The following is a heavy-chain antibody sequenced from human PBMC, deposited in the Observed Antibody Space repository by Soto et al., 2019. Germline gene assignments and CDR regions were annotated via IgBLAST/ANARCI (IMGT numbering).Heavy chain of an antibody. CDR1: GGSFSGYY. D-gene: IGHD1-26*01. CDR3: ARGPSSMWANWFDP. CDR2: INHSGST. V-gene: IGHV4-34*01. J-gene: IGHJ5*02. Sequence: QVQLQQWGAGLLKPSETLSLTCAVYGGSFSGYYWSWIRQPPGKGLEWIGEINHSGSTNYNPSLKSRVTISVDTSKNQFSLKLSSVTAADTAVYYCARGPSSMWANWFDPWGQGTLVTVSS.